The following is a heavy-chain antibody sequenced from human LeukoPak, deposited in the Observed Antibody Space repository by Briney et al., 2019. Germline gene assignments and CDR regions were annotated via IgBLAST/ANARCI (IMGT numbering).Heavy chain of an antibody. CDR3: ARVVGATTNWFDP. CDR1: GFTFDDYA. D-gene: IGHD1-26*01. CDR2: ISWNSGSI. Sequence: PGGSLRLSCAASGFTFDDYAMHWVRQAPGKGLEWVSGISWNSGSIGYADSVKGRFTISRDNAKNSLYLQMNSLRAEDTAVYYCARVVGATTNWFDPWGQGTLVTVSS. J-gene: IGHJ5*02. V-gene: IGHV3-9*01.